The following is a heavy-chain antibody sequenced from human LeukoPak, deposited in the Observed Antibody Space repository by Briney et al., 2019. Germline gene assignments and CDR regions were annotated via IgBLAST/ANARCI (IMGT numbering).Heavy chain of an antibody. CDR2: IYHSGST. V-gene: IGHV4-4*02. CDR3: ARCTSTSCYNFDY. CDR1: GGSISSSNW. D-gene: IGHD2-2*02. J-gene: IGHJ4*02. Sequence: PSETLSLTCAVSGGSISSSNWWSWVRQPPGKGLEWIGEIYHSGSTNYNPSLKSRVTISVDRSKNQLSLKLSSVTAADTAVYYCARCTSTSCYNFDYWGQGTLLTVSS.